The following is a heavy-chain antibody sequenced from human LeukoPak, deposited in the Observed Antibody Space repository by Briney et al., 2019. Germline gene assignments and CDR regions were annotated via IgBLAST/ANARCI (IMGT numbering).Heavy chain of an antibody. CDR2: IYYSGST. J-gene: IGHJ4*02. CDR1: GGSISRHY. V-gene: IGHV4-59*11. Sequence: PSETLSLTCTVSGGSISRHYWSWIRQPPGKGLKWNGHIYYSGSTNYNPSLKSRVTISVDTSKNQFSLNLSSVTAADTAVYYCASSYVNSGYYGFDYCGQGTLVTVSS. D-gene: IGHD3-22*01. CDR3: ASSYVNSGYYGFDY.